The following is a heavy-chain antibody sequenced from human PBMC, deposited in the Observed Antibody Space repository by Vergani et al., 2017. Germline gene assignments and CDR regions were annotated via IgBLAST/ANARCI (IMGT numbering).Heavy chain of an antibody. Sequence: QVQLVQSGSELKKPGASVKVSCKASGYTFTSYAMNWARQAPGQGLEWMGWINTNTWNPTYAQGFTGRFVFSLDTTVSTAYLQISSLKAEDTAVYYCAGENDASIAAADYCYYGMDVWGQGTTVTVSS. CDR3: AGENDASIAAADYCYYGMDV. J-gene: IGHJ6*02. D-gene: IGHD6-13*01. CDR1: GYTFTSYA. CDR2: INTNTWNP. V-gene: IGHV7-4-1*02.